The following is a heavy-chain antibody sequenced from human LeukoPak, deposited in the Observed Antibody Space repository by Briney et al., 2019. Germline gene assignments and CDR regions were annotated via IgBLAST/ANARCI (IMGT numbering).Heavy chain of an antibody. CDR1: GGSFSGYY. CDR3: ASPGGRYYGSGSYRY. D-gene: IGHD3-10*01. V-gene: IGHV4-34*01. Sequence: SETLSLTCAVYGGSFSGYYWSWIRQPPGKRLEWIGEINHSGSTNYNPSLKSRVTISVDTSKNQFSLKLSSVTAADTAVYYCASPGGRYYGSGSYRYWGQGTLVTVSS. CDR2: INHSGST. J-gene: IGHJ4*02.